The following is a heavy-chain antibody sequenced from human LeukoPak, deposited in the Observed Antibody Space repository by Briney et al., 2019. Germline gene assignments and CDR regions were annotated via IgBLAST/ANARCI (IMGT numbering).Heavy chain of an antibody. Sequence: KPGESLKISCKGSGYNFTTYWVAWVRHMPGKGLEWMGIIFPGDSDTRYRPSFQGQVTISADKSISTAYLQWSSLKASDTAMYYCARRDYGGTSAAFDIWGQGTMVTVSS. CDR2: IFPGDSDT. J-gene: IGHJ3*02. D-gene: IGHD4-23*01. CDR3: ARRDYGGTSAAFDI. V-gene: IGHV5-51*01. CDR1: GYNFTTYW.